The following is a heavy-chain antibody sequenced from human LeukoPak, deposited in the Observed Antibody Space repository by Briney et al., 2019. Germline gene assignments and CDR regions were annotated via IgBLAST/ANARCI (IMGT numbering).Heavy chain of an antibody. V-gene: IGHV4-39*01. Sequence: SETLSLTCTVSGGSISSSSYYWGWIRQPPGKGLEWIGSIYYSGSTYYNPSLKSRVTISVDTSKNQFSLKLSSVTAADTAVYYCARKAYSYGYALDSWGQGTLVTVSS. CDR3: ARKAYSYGYALDS. CDR2: IYYSGST. CDR1: GGSISSSSYY. J-gene: IGHJ4*02. D-gene: IGHD5-18*01.